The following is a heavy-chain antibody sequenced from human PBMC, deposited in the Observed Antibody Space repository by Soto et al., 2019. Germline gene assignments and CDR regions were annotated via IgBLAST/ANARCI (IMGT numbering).Heavy chain of an antibody. CDR1: GGTFSSYA. D-gene: IGHD3-9*01. J-gene: IGHJ6*02. V-gene: IGHV1-69*13. CDR3: ASPVNILTGYLRNLYYYYGMDV. CDR2: IIPIFGTA. Sequence: SVKVSCKASGGTFSSYAISWVRQAPGQGLEWMGGIIPIFGTANYAQKFQGRVTITADESTSTAYMELSSLRSEDTAVYYCASPVNILTGYLRNLYYYYGMDVWG.